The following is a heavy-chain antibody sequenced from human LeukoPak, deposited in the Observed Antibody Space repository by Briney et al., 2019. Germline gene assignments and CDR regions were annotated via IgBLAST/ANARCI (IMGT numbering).Heavy chain of an antibody. J-gene: IGHJ4*02. CDR1: GYTFTSYG. D-gene: IGHD4-17*01. CDR3: ARASNGDYIFDY. Sequence: GSVKVSCKASGYTFTSYGISWVRQAPGQGREWMGWISAYNGNTNYAQKLQGRVTMTKDTSTSTAYMELRSLRSDDTAVYYCARASNGDYIFDYWGQGTLVTVSS. V-gene: IGHV1-18*01. CDR2: ISAYNGNT.